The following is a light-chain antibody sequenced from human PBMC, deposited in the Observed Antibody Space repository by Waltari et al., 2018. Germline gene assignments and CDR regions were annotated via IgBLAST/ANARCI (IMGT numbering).Light chain of an antibody. CDR3: QQYYSTPWT. J-gene: IGKJ1*01. V-gene: IGKV4-1*01. Sequence: DIVMTQSPAFLPVSLGERATINCKSSPSILSSSNNRNFLGWYQQKAGQPPKLLFYWASTREFGVPDRFSGSGSGTDFTLTISSLQAEDVAVYYCQQYYSTPWTFGQGTKVEIQ. CDR2: WAS. CDR1: PSILSSSNNRNF.